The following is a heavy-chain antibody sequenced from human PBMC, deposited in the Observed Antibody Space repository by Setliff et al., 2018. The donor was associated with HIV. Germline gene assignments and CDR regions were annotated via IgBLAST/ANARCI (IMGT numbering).Heavy chain of an antibody. CDR2: VHSSGST. Sequence: PSETLSLTCTVSGSSVTNNYWSWIRQAPGKGLEWLGYVHSSGSTNYNPSLKSRVTMSVDTSKNQLSLKVASVTAADTAVYFCARHPSKGASFDCWGQGTLVTVSS. V-gene: IGHV4-59*02. CDR1: GSSVTNNY. CDR3: ARHPSKGASFDC. J-gene: IGHJ4*02.